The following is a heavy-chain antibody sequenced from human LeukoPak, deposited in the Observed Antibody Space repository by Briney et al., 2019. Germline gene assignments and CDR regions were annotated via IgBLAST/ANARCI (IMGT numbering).Heavy chain of an antibody. CDR1: GGSISSGDYY. V-gene: IGHV4-30-4*01. J-gene: IGHJ4*02. CDR3: ARHGPAAHQTHTFDY. D-gene: IGHD2-2*01. Sequence: PSETLSLTCTVSGGSISSGDYYWSWIRQPPGKGLEWIGYIYYSGSTYYNPSLKSRVTISVDTSKNQFSLKLSSVTAADTAVYYCARHGPAAHQTHTFDYWGQGTLVTVSS. CDR2: IYYSGST.